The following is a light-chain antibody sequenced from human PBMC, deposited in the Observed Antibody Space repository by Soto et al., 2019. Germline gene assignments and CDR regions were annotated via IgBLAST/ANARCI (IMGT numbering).Light chain of an antibody. CDR1: QTISSW. CDR3: QHYNSYSEA. J-gene: IGKJ1*01. CDR2: KES. V-gene: IGKV1-5*03. Sequence: DIHMTRSPSSLSGSVVDRFSITCLASQTISSWLSWYQQKPGKAPKLLIYKESTLKSGVPSRFSGSGSGTEFTLTISSLQPDDFATYYCQHYNSYSEAFGQGTKVDIK.